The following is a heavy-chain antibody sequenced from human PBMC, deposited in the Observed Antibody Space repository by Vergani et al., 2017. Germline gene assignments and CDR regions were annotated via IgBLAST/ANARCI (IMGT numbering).Heavy chain of an antibody. CDR2: ISNSGNTI. V-gene: IGHV3-11*01. CDR1: VFSFSDHY. Sequence: QVQLVESGGGLVKPGGSLRLSCAASVFSFSDHYMTWIRQAPGKGLEWVSYISNSGNTIEYADSVKGRFSISRDNAKSSLFLQMDSLRAEDTGVYYCARGHRDYNNYPGTFDIWGQGSMVTHSS. D-gene: IGHD5-24*01. J-gene: IGHJ3*02. CDR3: ARGHRDYNNYPGTFDI.